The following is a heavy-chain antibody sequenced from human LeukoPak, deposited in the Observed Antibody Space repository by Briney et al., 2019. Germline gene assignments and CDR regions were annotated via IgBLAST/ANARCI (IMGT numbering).Heavy chain of an antibody. CDR1: GYTFTGYY. V-gene: IGHV1-2*02. D-gene: IGHD3-22*01. J-gene: IGHJ3*02. Sequence: ASVKVSCKASGYTFTGYYMHWVRQAPGQGLEWMGWINPNSGGTNYAQKFQGRVTMTRDMSTSTVYMELSSLRSEDTALYYCARSYYDSSGYYLNAFDIWGQGTMVTVSS. CDR3: ARSYYDSSGYYLNAFDI. CDR2: INPNSGGT.